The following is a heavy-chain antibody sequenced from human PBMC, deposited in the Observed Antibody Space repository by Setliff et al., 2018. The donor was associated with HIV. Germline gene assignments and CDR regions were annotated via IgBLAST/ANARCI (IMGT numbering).Heavy chain of an antibody. CDR2: IYTSGST. CDR1: GGSISGYF. V-gene: IGHV4-4*07. J-gene: IGHJ5*02. Sequence: SETLSLTCSVSGGSISGYFWTWIRQPAGKGLEWIGRIYTSGSTNYNPSLKSRLSMSIDTSKNHFSLRLTSVTAADTAVYYCARDLPELTGRSFDPWGQGIQVTVSS. CDR3: ARDLPELTGRSFDP. D-gene: IGHD7-27*01.